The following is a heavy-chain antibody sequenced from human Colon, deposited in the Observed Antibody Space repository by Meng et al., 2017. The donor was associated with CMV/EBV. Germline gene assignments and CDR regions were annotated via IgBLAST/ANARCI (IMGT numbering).Heavy chain of an antibody. J-gene: IGHJ4*02. CDR1: VYTFMSYA. CDR2: ISVDTGKT. D-gene: IGHD3-16*01. Sequence: ASVKVSCKASVYTFMSYAITWVRQAPGQGLEWMGWISVDTGKTNYAQKFQGRVTMTTDTSTSTAYMEVRSLRSDDTAVFYCVRGIGGPTAFDYWGQGTLVTVSS. V-gene: IGHV1-18*01. CDR3: VRGIGGPTAFDY.